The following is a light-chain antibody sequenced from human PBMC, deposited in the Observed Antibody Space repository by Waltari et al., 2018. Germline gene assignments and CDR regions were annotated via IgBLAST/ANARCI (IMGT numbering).Light chain of an antibody. CDR3: HQHGSAPLT. J-gene: IGKJ4*01. Sequence: EIVLTQSPDTLSLSPGERATLSCRASQSFSSSYLAWSQHKPGQAPRPLISGASSRSTGIPDRFSGSGSGTDFTLTISRLEPEDFAVYYCHQHGSAPLTFGGGTKVEIK. V-gene: IGKV3-20*01. CDR1: QSFSSSY. CDR2: GAS.